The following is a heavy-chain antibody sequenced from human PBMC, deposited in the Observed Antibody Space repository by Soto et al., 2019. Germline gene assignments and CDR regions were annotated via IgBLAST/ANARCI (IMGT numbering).Heavy chain of an antibody. J-gene: IGHJ6*03. CDR2: IYYSGST. Sequence: SETLSLTCPVSGGYISSSSYYWGWIRQPPGKGLEWIGSIYYSGSTYYNPSLKSRVTISVDTSKNQFSLKLSSVTAADTAVYYCARTGEQLVPHYYYYYMDVWGKGTTVTVSS. V-gene: IGHV4-39*01. CDR3: ARTGEQLVPHYYYYYMDV. D-gene: IGHD6-6*01. CDR1: GGYISSSSYY.